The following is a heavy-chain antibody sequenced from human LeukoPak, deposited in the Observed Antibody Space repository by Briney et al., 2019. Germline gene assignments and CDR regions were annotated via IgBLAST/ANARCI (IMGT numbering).Heavy chain of an antibody. CDR3: ARGKDVLWCGSDP. J-gene: IGHJ5*02. CDR1: GFTVSSNY. Sequence: GGSLRLSCAASGFTVSSNYMSWVRQAPGKGLEWVSVIYSGGSTYYADSVKGRFTISRDNSKNTLYLQMNSLRAEDTAVYYCARGKDVLWCGSDPWGQGTLVTVSS. D-gene: IGHD4/OR15-4a*01. V-gene: IGHV3-53*01. CDR2: IYSGGST.